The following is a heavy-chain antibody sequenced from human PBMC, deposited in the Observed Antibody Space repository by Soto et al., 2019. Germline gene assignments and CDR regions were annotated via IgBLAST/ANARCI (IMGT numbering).Heavy chain of an antibody. D-gene: IGHD6-19*01. CDR2: IYYSGST. V-gene: IGHV4-61*01. CDR3: ARDNEAVAPFDY. CDR1: GGSVSSGSYY. Sequence: QVQLQESGPGLVKPSETLSLTCTVSGGSVSSGSYYWSWIRQPPGKGLEWIGYIYYSGSTNYNPSLKSRVTISVDTSKNQFSLKLSSVTAADTAVYYCARDNEAVAPFDYWGQGTLVTVSS. J-gene: IGHJ4*02.